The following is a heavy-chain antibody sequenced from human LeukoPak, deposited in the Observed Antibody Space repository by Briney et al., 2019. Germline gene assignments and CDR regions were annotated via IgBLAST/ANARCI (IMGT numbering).Heavy chain of an antibody. CDR2: IYTSGST. Sequence: PSETLSLTCTVSGGSISSGSYYWSWIRQPAGKGLEWIGRIYTSGSTNYNPSLKSRVTISVDTSKNQFSLKLSSVTAADTAVYYCAREGAMVRGVNNWFDPWGQGTLVTVSS. V-gene: IGHV4-61*02. CDR3: AREGAMVRGVNNWFDP. J-gene: IGHJ5*02. D-gene: IGHD3-10*01. CDR1: GGSISSGSYY.